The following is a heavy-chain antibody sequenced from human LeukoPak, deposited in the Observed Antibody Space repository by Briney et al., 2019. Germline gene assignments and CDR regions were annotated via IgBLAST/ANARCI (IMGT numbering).Heavy chain of an antibody. V-gene: IGHV3-49*03. J-gene: IGHJ4*02. CDR2: IRSKAYGGTT. D-gene: IGHD6-19*01. CDR3: TRALQQWLPHTYYFDY. CDR1: GFTFGDYA. Sequence: GGSLRLSCTASGFTFGDYAMSWFRQAPGKGLEWVGFIRSKAYGGTTEYAASVKGRFTISRDDSKSIACLQMNSLKTEDTAVYYCTRALQQWLPHTYYFDYWGQGTLVTVSS.